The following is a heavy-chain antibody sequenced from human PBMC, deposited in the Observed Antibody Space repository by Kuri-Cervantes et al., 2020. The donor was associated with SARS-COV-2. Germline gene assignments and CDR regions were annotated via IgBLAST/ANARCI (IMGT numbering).Heavy chain of an antibody. CDR2: IYHSGST. CDR1: GYSISSGYY. CDR3: ARIVGNDAFDI. Sequence: GSLRLSCTVSGYSISSGYYWGWIRQPPGKWLEWIGSIYHSGSTYYNPSLKSRVTISVDTSKNQFSLKLSSVTAADTAVYYCARIVGNDAFDIWGQGTMVTVSS. V-gene: IGHV4-38-2*02. J-gene: IGHJ3*02. D-gene: IGHD2-21*01.